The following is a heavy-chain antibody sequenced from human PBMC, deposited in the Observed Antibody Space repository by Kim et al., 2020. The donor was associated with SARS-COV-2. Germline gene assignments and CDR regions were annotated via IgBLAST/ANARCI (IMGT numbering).Heavy chain of an antibody. D-gene: IGHD1-26*01. Sequence: ADSVKGRFTISRDNAKNSLYLQMNSLGAEDTAVYYCARFFFTNRGSYFDYWGQGTLVTVSS. CDR3: ARFFFTNRGSYFDY. V-gene: IGHV3-11*01. J-gene: IGHJ4*02.